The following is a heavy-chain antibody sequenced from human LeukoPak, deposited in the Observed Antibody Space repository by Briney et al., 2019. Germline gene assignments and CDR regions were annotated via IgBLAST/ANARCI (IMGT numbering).Heavy chain of an antibody. D-gene: IGHD3-3*02. Sequence: GGSLRLSCAASGFTFSTYWTSWVRQAPGKGLEWVANIQQDGSEKYYVDSVKGRFTISRDNAKNSLYLQMNSLTAEGTAVYYCARVSHFWSGVDYWGQGTLVTVSS. CDR1: GFTFSTYW. J-gene: IGHJ4*02. CDR3: ARVSHFWSGVDY. V-gene: IGHV3-7*01. CDR2: IQQDGSEK.